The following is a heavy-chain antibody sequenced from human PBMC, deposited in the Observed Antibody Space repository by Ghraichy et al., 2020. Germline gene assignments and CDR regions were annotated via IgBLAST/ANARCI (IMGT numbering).Heavy chain of an antibody. V-gene: IGHV1-2*06. CDR1: GYTFTGYY. CDR2: INPNSGGT. CDR3: ARDPALTGDEVRGWYFDL. Sequence: ASVKVSCKASGYTFTGYYMHWVRQAPGQGLEWMGRINPNSGGTNYAQKFQGRVTMTRDTSISTAYMELSRLRSDDTAVYYCARDPALTGDEVRGWYFDLWGRGTLVTVSS. J-gene: IGHJ2*01. D-gene: IGHD7-27*01.